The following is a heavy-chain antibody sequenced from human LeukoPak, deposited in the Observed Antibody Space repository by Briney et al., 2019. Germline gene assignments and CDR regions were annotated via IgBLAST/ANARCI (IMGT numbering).Heavy chain of an antibody. V-gene: IGHV1-18*01. CDR1: GYTFSTYG. J-gene: IGHJ2*01. CDR2: ISANNGHT. CDR3: ARDGYFDL. Sequence: ASVKVSCKASGYTFSTYGIAWVRQAPGQGLEWMGWISANNGHTNYAQNLQGRVTMTTDTSTTTAHMELRSLRSDDTAVYYCARDGYFDLWGRGTLVTVSS.